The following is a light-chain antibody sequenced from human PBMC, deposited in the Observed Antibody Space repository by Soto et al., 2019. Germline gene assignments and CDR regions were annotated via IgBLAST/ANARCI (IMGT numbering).Light chain of an antibody. J-gene: IGKJ1*01. CDR1: QSVSSSY. Sequence: EIVLTQSPGTLSLSPGERATLSCRASQSVSSSYLAWYQQKPGQAPRLLIYGASSRATGIPDRFSGSGSGTDFTLTISRLEPEHFAVYYCQQYGSSGTFGQGTKVDIK. CDR2: GAS. CDR3: QQYGSSGT. V-gene: IGKV3-20*01.